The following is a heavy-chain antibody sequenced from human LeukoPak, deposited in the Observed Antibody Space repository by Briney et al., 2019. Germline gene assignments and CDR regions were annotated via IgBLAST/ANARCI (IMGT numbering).Heavy chain of an antibody. D-gene: IGHD3-22*01. CDR2: MNTGGLT. CDR1: GASVINYY. J-gene: IGHJ4*02. CDR3: ARESYDHTGYYLDH. V-gene: IGHV4-4*09. Sequence: SETLSLTCIVSGASVINYYWSWFRQAPGKGLEWIGGMNTGGLTEYNPSLRSRVTMSIHSSKNQASLELTSVTAADTALYYCARESYDHTGYYLDHWGQGTLVTVSS.